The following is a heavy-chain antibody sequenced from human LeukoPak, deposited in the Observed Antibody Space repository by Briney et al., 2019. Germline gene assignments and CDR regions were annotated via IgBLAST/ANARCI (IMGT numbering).Heavy chain of an antibody. CDR1: GYTFTDFY. Sequence: ASAKVSCKASGYTFTDFYIHWVRQAPGQGLEWMGWINPNSGGTNYAQKFQGRVTMTRDTSISTAYIELSRLRSDDTAVYYCARVAVLMLYGSSFYYFDYWGQGALVTVSS. D-gene: IGHD2-8*01. CDR3: ARVAVLMLYGSSFYYFDY. V-gene: IGHV1-2*02. CDR2: INPNSGGT. J-gene: IGHJ4*02.